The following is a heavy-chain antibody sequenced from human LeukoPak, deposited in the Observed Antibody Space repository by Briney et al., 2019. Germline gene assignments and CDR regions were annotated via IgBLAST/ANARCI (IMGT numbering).Heavy chain of an antibody. CDR1: GFTFSSYS. V-gene: IGHV3-21*01. CDR3: ARGLHEVGDAFDI. J-gene: IGHJ3*02. Sequence: GGSLRLSCAASGFTFSSYSMNWVRQAPGKGLEWVSSISSSSSYIYYADSAKGRFTISRDNAKNSLYLQMNSLRAEDTAVYYCARGLHEVGDAFDIWGQGTMVTVSS. CDR2: ISSSSSYI. D-gene: IGHD2-21*02.